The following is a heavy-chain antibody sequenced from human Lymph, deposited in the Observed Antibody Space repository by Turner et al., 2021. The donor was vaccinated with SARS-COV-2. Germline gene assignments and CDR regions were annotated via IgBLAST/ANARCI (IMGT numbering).Heavy chain of an antibody. CDR1: GFTFSSYG. J-gene: IGHJ4*02. Sequence: QVQLVESGGGVVQPGRSLRLSCAASGFTFSSYGMHWVRQAPGKGLEWVAAIWYDGSNKYYADSVKGRFTISRDKSKNTLYLQMNSLRAEDTAVYYCARQLWLRGTFDYWGQGTLVTVSS. V-gene: IGHV3-33*01. CDR2: IWYDGSNK. D-gene: IGHD5-18*01. CDR3: ARQLWLRGTFDY.